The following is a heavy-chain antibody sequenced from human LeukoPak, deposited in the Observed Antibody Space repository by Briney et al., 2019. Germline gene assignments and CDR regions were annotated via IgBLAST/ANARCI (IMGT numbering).Heavy chain of an antibody. CDR3: ARAVGGYSYGYPGDWFDP. D-gene: IGHD5-18*01. J-gene: IGHJ5*02. CDR2: ISYDGSNK. CDR1: GFTFSSYA. V-gene: IGHV3-30-3*01. Sequence: PGRSLRLSCAASGFTFSSYAMHWVRQAPGKGLEWVAVISYDGSNKYYADSVKGRFTISRDNSKNTLYLQMNSLRAEDTAVYYCARAVGGYSYGYPGDWFDPWGQGTLVTVSS.